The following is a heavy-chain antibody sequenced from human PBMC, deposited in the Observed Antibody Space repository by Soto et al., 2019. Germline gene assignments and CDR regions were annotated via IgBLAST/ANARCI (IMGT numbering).Heavy chain of an antibody. V-gene: IGHV1-69*06. D-gene: IGHD2-21*02. CDR3: ASLWVVTGAYYFDY. CDR2: IIPIFGTA. Sequence: QVQLVQSGAEVKKPGSSVKVSCMASGGTFSSYAISWVRQAPGQGLEWMGGIIPIFGTANYAQKFHGRVTITADKSTSTSYMELSSLRSEVTAVYYCASLWVVTGAYYFDYWGQGTLVTVSS. J-gene: IGHJ4*02. CDR1: GGTFSSYA.